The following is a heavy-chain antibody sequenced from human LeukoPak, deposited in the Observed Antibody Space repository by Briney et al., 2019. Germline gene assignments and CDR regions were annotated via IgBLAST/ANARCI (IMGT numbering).Heavy chain of an antibody. CDR2: ISGSGVT. Sequence: GGSLRLSCAASGFTFSSYAMSWVRQGPGKGLEWVSTISGSGVTYYADSVKGRFTISRDNSKNTLYLQMNSLRAEDTAVYYCARASASYNAFDIGGGGTMVSVSS. CDR3: ARASASYNAFDI. V-gene: IGHV3-23*01. D-gene: IGHD1-26*01. CDR1: GFTFSSYA. J-gene: IGHJ3*02.